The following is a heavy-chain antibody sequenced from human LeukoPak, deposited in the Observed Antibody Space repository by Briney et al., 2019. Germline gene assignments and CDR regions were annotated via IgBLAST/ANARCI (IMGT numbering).Heavy chain of an antibody. V-gene: IGHV4-59*08. Sequence: TSETLSLTCSVSGGSITSDYWSWIRQPPGQGLESIGYISYGGSTSYNPSLTSRVTISVDTSKNQFSLRLTSVTAADTAVYYCARHQRDSSGYHYFDYWGKGTLVTVSS. CDR3: ARHQRDSSGYHYFDY. CDR2: ISYGGST. D-gene: IGHD3-22*01. J-gene: IGHJ4*02. CDR1: GGSITSDY.